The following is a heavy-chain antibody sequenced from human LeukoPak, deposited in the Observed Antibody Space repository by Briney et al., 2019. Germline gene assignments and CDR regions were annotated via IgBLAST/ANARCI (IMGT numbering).Heavy chain of an antibody. J-gene: IGHJ4*02. CDR1: GFTFSSYG. CDR2: ISGSGGST. CDR3: ARGHSGWYDY. V-gene: IGHV3-23*01. D-gene: IGHD6-19*01. Sequence: LPGGSLRLSCAASGFTFSSYGMSWVRQAPGKGLEWVSAISGSGGSTYYADSVKGRFTISRDNSKNTLYLQMNSLRAEDTAVYYCARGHSGWYDYWGQGTLVTVSS.